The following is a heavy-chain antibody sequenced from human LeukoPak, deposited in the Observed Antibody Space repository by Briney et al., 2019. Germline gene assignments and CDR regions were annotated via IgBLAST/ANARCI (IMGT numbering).Heavy chain of an antibody. CDR3: ARDGGIYYDSSGYYS. V-gene: IGHV3-9*01. D-gene: IGHD3-22*01. CDR1: GFTFDDYA. Sequence: GGSLRLSCAASGFTFDDYAMHWVRQAPGKGLEWVSGISWNSGSIGYADSVKGRFTISRDNAKNSLYLQMNSLRAEDTALYYCARDGGIYYDSSGYYSWGQGTLVTVSS. CDR2: ISWNSGSI. J-gene: IGHJ4*02.